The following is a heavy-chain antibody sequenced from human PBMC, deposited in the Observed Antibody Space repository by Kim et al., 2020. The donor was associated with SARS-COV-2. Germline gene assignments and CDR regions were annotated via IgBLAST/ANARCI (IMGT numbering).Heavy chain of an antibody. V-gene: IGHV1-69*13. D-gene: IGHD6-19*01. CDR3: ARYSSGWYAFDY. Sequence: SVKVSCKASGGTFSSYAISWVRQAPGQGLEWMGGIIPIFGTANYAQKFQGRVTITADESTSTAYMELSSLRSEDTAVYYCARYSSGWYAFDYWGHGTPVTVSS. J-gene: IGHJ4*01. CDR1: GGTFSSYA. CDR2: IIPIFGTA.